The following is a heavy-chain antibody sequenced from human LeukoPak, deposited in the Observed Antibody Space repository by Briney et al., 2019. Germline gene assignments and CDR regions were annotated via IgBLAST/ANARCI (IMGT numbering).Heavy chain of an antibody. CDR2: INWNGGST. CDR3: ARGRRYDFWSGYYTPGDY. J-gene: IGHJ4*02. D-gene: IGHD3-3*01. V-gene: IGHV3-20*04. Sequence: GGSLRLSCAASGFTFDDYGMSWVRQAPGKGLEWVSGINWNGGSTGYADSVKGRFTISRDNAKNSLYLQMNSLRAEDTALYYCARGRRYDFWSGYYTPGDYWGRGTLVTVSS. CDR1: GFTFDDYG.